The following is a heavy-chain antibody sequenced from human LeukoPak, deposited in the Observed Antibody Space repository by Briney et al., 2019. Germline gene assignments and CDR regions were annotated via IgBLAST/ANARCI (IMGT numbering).Heavy chain of an antibody. CDR3: AKDGEYCSGGSCSFFDY. J-gene: IGHJ4*02. CDR2: ISTSSIYI. D-gene: IGHD2-15*01. V-gene: IGHV3-21*01. CDR1: GFTFSSYS. Sequence: GGSLRLSCAASGFTFSSYSMNWVRQAPGKGLEWVASISTSSIYIYYADSVKGRFIISRDNAKKSLYLQMNSLRAEDTAVYHCAKDGEYCSGGSCSFFDYWGQGTLVTVSS.